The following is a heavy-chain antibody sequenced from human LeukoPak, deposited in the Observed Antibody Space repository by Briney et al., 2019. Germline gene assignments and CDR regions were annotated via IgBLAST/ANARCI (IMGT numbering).Heavy chain of an antibody. V-gene: IGHV3-48*04. CDR2: ISSSSSTI. J-gene: IGHJ4*02. CDR3: ARDGSRFLEWLFAIDY. D-gene: IGHD3-3*01. Sequence: GGSLRLSCAASGFTFSSYSMNWVRQAPGKGLEWVSYISSSSSTIYYADSVKGRFTISRDNAKNSLYLQMNSLRAEDTAVYYCARDGSRFLEWLFAIDYWGQGTLVTVSS. CDR1: GFTFSSYS.